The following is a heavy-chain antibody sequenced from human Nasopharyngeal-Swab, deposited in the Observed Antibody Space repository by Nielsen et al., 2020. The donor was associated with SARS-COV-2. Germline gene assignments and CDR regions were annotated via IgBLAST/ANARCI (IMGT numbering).Heavy chain of an antibody. CDR3: ARGRGDLGTYYHPSDL. CDR1: KFALSTSGVG. Sequence: GPTLVKPTQTLTLTCTFSKFALSTSGVGVNWIRQPPGKALEWLAVIYWDGNKRYNPSLKSRLSITKDSSKNQVVLTMTNMDPVDSATYHCARGRGDLGTYYHPSDLWGQGTMVTVSS. D-gene: IGHD2-21*01. V-gene: IGHV2-5*02. CDR2: IYWDGNK. J-gene: IGHJ3*01.